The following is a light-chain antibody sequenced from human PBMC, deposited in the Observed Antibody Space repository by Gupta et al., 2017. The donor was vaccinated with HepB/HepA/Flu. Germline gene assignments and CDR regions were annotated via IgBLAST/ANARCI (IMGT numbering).Light chain of an antibody. Sequence: DIQLTHSPSSLSASVGDRVTITCRASQNIKNSLNWYKKKPAGAPNLLIYAASPWQRGVQSRFSGGGAQIDVTLAISNRQQEEFAPYYSHQADVLTRLTFGGGTKVEIK. CDR2: AAS. V-gene: IGKV1-39*01. J-gene: IGKJ4*01. CDR3: HQADVLTRLT. CDR1: QNIKNS.